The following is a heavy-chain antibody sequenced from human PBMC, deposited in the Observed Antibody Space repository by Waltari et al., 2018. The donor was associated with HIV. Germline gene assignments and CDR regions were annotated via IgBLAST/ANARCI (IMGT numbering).Heavy chain of an antibody. CDR3: ARESKYSHKYYPFEY. V-gene: IGHV3-30-3*01. CDR1: GYIFTDYA. Sequence: QVHLVESGGGVVQPGRSLRLSCAASGYIFTDYALHWVRQAPGKGLEWVAFIAYDGSRQQYADSVRGRFTISRDDFKNTLYLQMNSLIPGDTAVYYCARESKYSHKYYPFEYWGQGTLVSVSS. D-gene: IGHD5-12*01. J-gene: IGHJ4*02. CDR2: IAYDGSRQ.